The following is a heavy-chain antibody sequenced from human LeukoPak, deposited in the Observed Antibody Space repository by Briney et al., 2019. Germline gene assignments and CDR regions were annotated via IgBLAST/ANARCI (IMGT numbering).Heavy chain of an antibody. CDR3: AKRDYYDSSGYASLFDH. CDR2: ISGNGGKV. D-gene: IGHD3-22*01. J-gene: IGHJ4*02. Sequence: QPGGSLRLSCAASDFTFSNYAMAWVRQAPGKGLEWVSGISGNGGKVYYADSVKGRFTISRDNFKNTLDLQMNSLRGEDTAVYFCAKRDYYDSSGYASLFDHWGQGTLATVSP. CDR1: DFTFSNYA. V-gene: IGHV3-23*01.